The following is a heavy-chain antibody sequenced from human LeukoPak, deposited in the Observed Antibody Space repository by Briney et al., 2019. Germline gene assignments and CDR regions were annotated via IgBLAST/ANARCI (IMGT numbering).Heavy chain of an antibody. CDR2: IYHSGST. Sequence: SQTLSLTCAVSGGSISSGGYSWSWIRQPPGKGLEWIGYIYHSGSTYYNPSLKSRVTISVDRSKNQFPLKLSSVTAADTAVYYCARGHGDYDNWFDPWGQGTLVTVSS. D-gene: IGHD4-17*01. CDR3: ARGHGDYDNWFDP. V-gene: IGHV4-30-2*01. CDR1: GGSISSGGYS. J-gene: IGHJ5*02.